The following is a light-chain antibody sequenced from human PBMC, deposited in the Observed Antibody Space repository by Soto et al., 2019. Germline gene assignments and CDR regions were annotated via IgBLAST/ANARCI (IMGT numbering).Light chain of an antibody. Sequence: EIVLTQSPGTLSLSPGERATLSCRASQSVSSSYLAWYQQKPGQAPRLLIYLASSRATGIPDRFSGRGSGTDFTLTISSLEPEDFAVYYCQQRSNWWTFGQGTKVDNK. CDR3: QQRSNWWT. CDR1: QSVSSSY. CDR2: LAS. V-gene: IGKV3D-20*02. J-gene: IGKJ1*01.